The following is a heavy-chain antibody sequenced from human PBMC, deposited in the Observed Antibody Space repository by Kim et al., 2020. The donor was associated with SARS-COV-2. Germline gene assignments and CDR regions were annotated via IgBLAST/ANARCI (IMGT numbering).Heavy chain of an antibody. CDR1: GFTFDNHA. D-gene: IGHD1-7*01. CDR2: ITWNSGSL. V-gene: IGHV3-9*01. CDR3: TRADWNYYFDY. Sequence: GGSLRLFCAASGFTFDNHAMHWVRQAPGKGLEWVSGITWNSGSLGYADSVKGRFTISRDNAKNFLYLQMDSLRAEDTAFYYCTRADWNYYFDYWGQGILVPLPP. J-gene: IGHJ4*02.